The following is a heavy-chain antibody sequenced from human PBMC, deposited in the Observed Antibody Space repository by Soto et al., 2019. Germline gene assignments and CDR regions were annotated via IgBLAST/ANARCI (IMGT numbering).Heavy chain of an antibody. J-gene: IGHJ5*02. V-gene: IGHV3-21*01. D-gene: IGHD5-18*01. CDR1: GFTFSSYS. CDR3: ARDAGYSYGSPNWFDP. Sequence: PGESLKISCAASGFTFSSYSMNWVRQAPGKGLEWVSSISSSSSYIYYANSVKGRFTISRDNAKNSLYLQMNSLRSEDTAVYYCARDAGYSYGSPNWFDPWGQGTLVTVSS. CDR2: ISSSSSYI.